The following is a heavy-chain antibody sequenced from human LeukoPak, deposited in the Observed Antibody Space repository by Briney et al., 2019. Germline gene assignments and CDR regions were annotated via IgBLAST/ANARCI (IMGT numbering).Heavy chain of an antibody. CDR1: GGSISSGGYY. CDR2: IYYSGST. V-gene: IGHV4-31*03. CDR3: ASTTVTTPRPNYYFDY. J-gene: IGHJ4*02. Sequence: SETLSLTCTVSGGSISSGGYYWSWIRQHPGKGLEWIGYIYYSGSTYYNPSLKSRVTISVDTSKNQFSLKLSSVTAADTAVYYCASTTVTTPRPNYYFDYWGQGTLVTVSS. D-gene: IGHD4-11*01.